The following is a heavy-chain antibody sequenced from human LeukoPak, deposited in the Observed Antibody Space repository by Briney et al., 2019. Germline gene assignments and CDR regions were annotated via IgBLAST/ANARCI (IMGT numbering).Heavy chain of an antibody. V-gene: IGHV3-21*01. CDR2: ISSSSSYI. CDR1: GFTFSSYS. CDR3: ARREDSDSNFFDY. D-gene: IGHD4-11*01. J-gene: IGHJ4*02. Sequence: GGSLRLSCAASGFTFSSYSMNWVRQAPGKGLEWVSSISSSSSYIYYADSVKGRFTISRDNAKNSLYLQMNSLRAEDTAVYYCARREDSDSNFFDYWGQGTLVTVSS.